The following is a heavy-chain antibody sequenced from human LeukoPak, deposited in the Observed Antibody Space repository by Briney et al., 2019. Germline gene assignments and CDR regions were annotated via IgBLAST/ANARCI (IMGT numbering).Heavy chain of an antibody. CDR2: IKEGGSGE. V-gene: IGHV3-7*04. J-gene: IGHJ5*02. CDR1: GFTFSSYW. D-gene: IGHD2-15*01. CDR3: ARLGRDGCRNSCYSWFDP. Sequence: PGGSLRLSCAASGFTFSSYWMTWVRQAPGKGPEWVATIKEGGSGENYVDSVKGRFTMSRDNAKKSVYLQMNGLRAGDTAVYYCARLGRDGCRNSCYSWFDPWGQGTLVTVSS.